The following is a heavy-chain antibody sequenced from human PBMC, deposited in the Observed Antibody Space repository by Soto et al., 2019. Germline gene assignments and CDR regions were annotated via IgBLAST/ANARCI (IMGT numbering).Heavy chain of an antibody. V-gene: IGHV1-2*04. CDR3: ARGRPIEDYGDYIFDY. CDR2: INPNSGGT. Sequence: GASVKVSCKASVYTFTGCYMHWVRQAPGQGLEWMGWINPNSGGTNYAQKFQGWVTMTRDTSISTAYMELSRLRSDDTAVYYCARGRPIEDYGDYIFDYWGQGTLVTVSS. D-gene: IGHD4-17*01. CDR1: VYTFTGCY. J-gene: IGHJ4*02.